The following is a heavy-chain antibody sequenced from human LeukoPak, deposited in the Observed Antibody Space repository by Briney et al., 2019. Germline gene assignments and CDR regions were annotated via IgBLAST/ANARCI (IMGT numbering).Heavy chain of an antibody. V-gene: IGHV4-34*01. Sequence: SETDSLTCAVYGGSFSGYYWSWIRQPPGKGLEWIGEINHSGSTNYNPSLKSRVTISVDTSKNQFSLKLSSVTAADTAVYYCARGGGFLGYWRGRSCYSDFVLWRQGTLVTVSS. D-gene: IGHD2-15*01. J-gene: IGHJ4*02. CDR1: GGSFSGYY. CDR3: ARGGGFLGYWRGRSCYSDFVL. CDR2: INHSGST.